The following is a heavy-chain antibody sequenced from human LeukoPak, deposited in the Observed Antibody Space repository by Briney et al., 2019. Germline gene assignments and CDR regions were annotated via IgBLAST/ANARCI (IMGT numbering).Heavy chain of an antibody. CDR1: GFTFSSYA. CDR3: ASRKTVTTGPFDY. V-gene: IGHV3-30-3*01. D-gene: IGHD4-11*01. CDR2: ISYDGSNK. Sequence: PGGSLRLSCAASGFTFSSYAMHWVRQAPGKGLEWVAVISYDGSNKYYADSVKGRFTISRDNSKNTLYLQMNSLRAEDTVVYYCASRKTVTTGPFDYWGQGTLVTVSS. J-gene: IGHJ4*02.